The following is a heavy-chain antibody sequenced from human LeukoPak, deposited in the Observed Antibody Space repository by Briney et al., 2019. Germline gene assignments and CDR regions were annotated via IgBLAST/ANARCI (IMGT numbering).Heavy chain of an antibody. J-gene: IGHJ6*02. V-gene: IGHV5-51*01. D-gene: IGHD1-7*01. CDR2: IYPGDSDT. CDR1: GYSFTSYW. Sequence: GESLKISCKASGYSFTSYWIGWVRQMPGKGLEWMGIIYPGDSDTRYSPSFQGQVTISVDKSTTTSYLQWSSLKASDTAMYYCARPTRTGSTSYAMDVWGQGTTVTVSS. CDR3: ARPTRTGSTSYAMDV.